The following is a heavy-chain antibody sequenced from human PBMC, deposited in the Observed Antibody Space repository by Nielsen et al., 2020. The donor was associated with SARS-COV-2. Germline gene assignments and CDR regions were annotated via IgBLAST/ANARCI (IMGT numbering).Heavy chain of an antibody. Sequence: GGSLRLSCAASGFTFSNYWMSWVRQVPGKGLQWVANINQDGIEKYYVDSVKGRFTISTDLSNNTLYLQMNSLRVEDTAIYYFTKGAQLGDYGGQGTLVTVFS. D-gene: IGHD6-13*01. CDR1: GFTFSNYW. J-gene: IGHJ4*02. CDR2: INQDGIEK. CDR3: TKGAQLGDY. V-gene: IGHV3-7*02.